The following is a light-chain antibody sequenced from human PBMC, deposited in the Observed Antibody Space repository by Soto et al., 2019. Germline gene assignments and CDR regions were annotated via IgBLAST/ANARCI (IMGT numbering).Light chain of an antibody. Sequence: EIVMTQSPATRSLSPGERASLSCRASQSVSSNVAWYQQKRGQAPRLLIYAASTRATGIPTRFSGSGSGTEFTLTISSLQSEDFAVYYCQQYTEWPPWTFGQGTKVDIK. CDR1: QSVSSN. CDR3: QQYTEWPPWT. V-gene: IGKV3-15*01. CDR2: AAS. J-gene: IGKJ1*01.